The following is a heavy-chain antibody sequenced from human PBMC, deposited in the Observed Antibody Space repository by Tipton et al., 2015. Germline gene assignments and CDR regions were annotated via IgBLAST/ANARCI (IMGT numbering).Heavy chain of an antibody. D-gene: IGHD6-19*01. CDR3: ARRGSGWYSLYFDY. CDR1: GGSISSSSYY. J-gene: IGHJ4*02. V-gene: IGHV4-39*01. CDR2: TYYSGST. Sequence: TLSLTCTVSGGSISSSSYYWGWIRQPPGKGLEWIGSTYYSGSTYYNPSLKSRVTISGDTSKNQFSLKLSSVTAADTAVYYCARRGSGWYSLYFDYWGQGTLVTVSS.